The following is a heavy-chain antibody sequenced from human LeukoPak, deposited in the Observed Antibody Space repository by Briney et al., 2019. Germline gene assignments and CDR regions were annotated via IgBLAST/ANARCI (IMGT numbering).Heavy chain of an antibody. CDR2: INQDGSEK. CDR1: GFTLNDHW. CDR3: ARAGKWVLVLDY. V-gene: IGHV3-7*01. D-gene: IGHD1-26*01. J-gene: IGHJ4*02. Sequence: GGSLRPSCAASGFTLNDHWMNWVRQAPGKGLEWVANINQDGSEKYYVDSVKGRFTISRDNAKNSFYLQMNSLRAEDTAVYYCARAGKWVLVLDYWGQGTLVTVSS.